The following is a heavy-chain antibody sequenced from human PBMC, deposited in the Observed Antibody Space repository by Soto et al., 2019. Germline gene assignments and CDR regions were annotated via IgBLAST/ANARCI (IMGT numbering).Heavy chain of an antibody. Sequence: QVQLVQSGAEVKKPGASVRISGKSSGYFFTSHFLHWMRRAPGQVLEWMGIINPSSGSTSYAQKFQGRVTMTKDTSTSTVYMELSSLTSDDTAVYYCARVGDGGRSCSGCDCYFHYWGQGTLVTVSS. D-gene: IGHD2-21*02. V-gene: IGHV1-46*03. CDR2: INPSSGST. CDR3: ARVGDGGRSCSGCDCYFHY. CDR1: GYFFTSHF. J-gene: IGHJ4*02.